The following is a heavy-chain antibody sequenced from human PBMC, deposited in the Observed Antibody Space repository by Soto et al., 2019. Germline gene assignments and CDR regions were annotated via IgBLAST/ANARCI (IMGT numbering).Heavy chain of an antibody. Sequence: GSLRLPGTASGSTCSSYAMSWVRQAPGKGLEWVSAISCSGGSTYYADSVKGRFTISRDNSKNTLYLQMNSLRAEDTAVYSCAKGLYYYDSSGYYIQDYWGQGTPVTVSS. CDR3: AKGLYYYDSSGYYIQDY. D-gene: IGHD3-22*01. J-gene: IGHJ4*02. V-gene: IGHV3-23*01. CDR2: ISCSGGST. CDR1: GSTCSSYA.